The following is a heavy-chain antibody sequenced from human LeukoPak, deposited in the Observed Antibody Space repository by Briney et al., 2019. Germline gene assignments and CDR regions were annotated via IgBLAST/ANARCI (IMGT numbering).Heavy chain of an antibody. CDR1: GFTFSSYA. CDR2: ISGSGGST. D-gene: IGHD2-15*01. Sequence: GGSLRLSCAASGFTFSSYAMSWVRQAPGKGLEWVSAISGSGGSTYYADSVKGRFTISRDNSKNTLYLQMNNLRAEDTAVYYCAKDLGYCSGGSCYYYYGMDVWGQGTTVTVSS. J-gene: IGHJ6*02. CDR3: AKDLGYCSGGSCYYYYGMDV. V-gene: IGHV3-23*01.